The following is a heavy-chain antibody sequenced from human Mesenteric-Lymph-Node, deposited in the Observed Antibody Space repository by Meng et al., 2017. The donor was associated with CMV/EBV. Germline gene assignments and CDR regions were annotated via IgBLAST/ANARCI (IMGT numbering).Heavy chain of an antibody. V-gene: IGHV4-39*07. CDR1: GGSISSSSYY. CDR2: IYYSGST. J-gene: IGHJ5*02. CDR3: ARELPTQGFDP. Sequence: GSLRLSCTVSGGSISSSSYYWGWIRQPPGKGLEWIGSIYYSGSTYYNPSLKSRVTISVDTSKNQFSLKLSSVTAADTAVYYCARELPTQGFDPWGQGTLVTVSS. D-gene: IGHD1-26*01.